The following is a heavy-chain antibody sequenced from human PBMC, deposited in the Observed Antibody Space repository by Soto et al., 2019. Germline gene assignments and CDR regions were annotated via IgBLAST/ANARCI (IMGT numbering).Heavy chain of an antibody. J-gene: IGHJ4*01. Sequence: SETLSLTCTVSGSSINSSGYYWGWIRQPPGKGLEWIGSMFYGVSTYYNPSLKSRVTVSVDTSKNQFSLNLRSVTAADTAVYYCARLPSRHLVDYWGHGTLVTVSS. CDR2: MFYGVST. CDR3: ARLPSRHLVDY. CDR1: GSSINSSGYY. D-gene: IGHD3-3*02. V-gene: IGHV4-39*01.